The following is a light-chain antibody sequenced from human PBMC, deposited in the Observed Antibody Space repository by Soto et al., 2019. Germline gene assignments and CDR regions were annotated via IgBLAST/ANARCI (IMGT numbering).Light chain of an antibody. J-gene: IGKJ1*01. CDR1: QSVGSK. V-gene: IGKV3D-15*01. CDR2: DAS. CDR3: QQSYNSPQT. Sequence: EIVMTQSPPTLSVSPGERATLSCRASQSVGSKLAWYQQRPGQAPRLLIYDASNRATGIPARFSGSGSGTEFSLTISSLQSEDFATYSCQQSYNSPQTFGQGTKVEIK.